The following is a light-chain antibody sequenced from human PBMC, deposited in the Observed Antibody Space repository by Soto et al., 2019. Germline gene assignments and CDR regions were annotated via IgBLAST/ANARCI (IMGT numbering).Light chain of an antibody. CDR2: DAS. V-gene: IGKV3-11*01. Sequence: LSRRARHSVTSYLALXQQKPGQSPRILIXDASNSPTGIPARFSGCGSGTDFTLTISSLGPEDFAVFYCLQLRTCCHVSKVDIK. J-gene: IGKJ1*01. CDR1: HSVTSY. CDR3: LQLRT.